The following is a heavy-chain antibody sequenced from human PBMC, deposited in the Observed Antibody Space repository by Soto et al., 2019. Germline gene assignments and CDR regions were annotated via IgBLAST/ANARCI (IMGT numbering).Heavy chain of an antibody. J-gene: IGHJ4*02. CDR3: ARGGWSDLYFDY. V-gene: IGHV3-30-3*01. CDR1: GFTFSSYA. D-gene: IGHD6-19*01. CDR2: ISYDGSNK. Sequence: QVQLVESGGGVVQPGRSLRLSCAASGFTFSSYAMHWVRQAPGKGLEWVAVISYDGSNKYYADSVKGRFTISRDNSKNTLYLQMNSLRAEDTAVYYCARGGWSDLYFDYWGQGTLVTVSS.